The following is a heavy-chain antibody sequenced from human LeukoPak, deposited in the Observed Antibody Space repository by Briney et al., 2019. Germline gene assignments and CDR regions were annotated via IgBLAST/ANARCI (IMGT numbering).Heavy chain of an antibody. CDR2: IYYSGST. CDR3: ARVKGDSSGWYEIDY. CDR1: GGSISSYH. J-gene: IGHJ4*02. D-gene: IGHD6-19*01. V-gene: IGHV4-59*01. Sequence: SETLSLTCTVSGGSISSYHWSWIRQPPGKGLEWIGDIYYSGSTNYNPSLKSRVTISIDTSKNQFSLKLTSVTAADTAVYYCARVKGDSSGWYEIDYWGQGALVTVSS.